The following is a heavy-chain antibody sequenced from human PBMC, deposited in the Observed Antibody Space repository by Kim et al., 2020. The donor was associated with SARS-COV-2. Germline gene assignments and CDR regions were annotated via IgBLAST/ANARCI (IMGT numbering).Heavy chain of an antibody. J-gene: IGHJ4*02. V-gene: IGHV4-34*01. D-gene: IGHD6-13*01. Sequence: SETLSLTCAVYGGSFSGYYWSWIRQPPGKGLEWIGEINHSGSTNYNPSLKSRVTISVDTSKNQFSLKLSSVTAADTAVYYCARERIAAAGSFDYWGQGTLVTVSS. CDR2: INHSGST. CDR1: GGSFSGYY. CDR3: ARERIAAAGSFDY.